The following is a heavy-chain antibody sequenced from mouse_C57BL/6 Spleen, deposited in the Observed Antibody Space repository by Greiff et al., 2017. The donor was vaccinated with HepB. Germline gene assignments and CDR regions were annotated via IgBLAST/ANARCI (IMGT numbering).Heavy chain of an antibody. CDR3: GSRGSSPYWYFDV. CDR1: GYAFTNYL. Sequence: VQLQQSGAELVRPGTSVKVSCKASGYAFTNYLIEWVKQRPGQGLEWIGVINPGSGGTNYNEKFKGKATLTADKSSSTTYMQLSSLTSEDSAVYFCGSRGSSPYWYFDVWGTGTTVTVSS. CDR2: INPGSGGT. J-gene: IGHJ1*03. D-gene: IGHD1-1*01. V-gene: IGHV1-54*01.